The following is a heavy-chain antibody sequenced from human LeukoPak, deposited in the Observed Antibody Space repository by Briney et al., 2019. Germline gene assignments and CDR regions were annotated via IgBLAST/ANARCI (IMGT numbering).Heavy chain of an antibody. D-gene: IGHD5-18*01. J-gene: IGHJ6*02. V-gene: IGHV3-9*01. CDR1: GFTFDDYA. Sequence: GGSLRLSCAASGFTFDDYAMHWVRQAPGKGLEWVSGISWNSGGIGYADSVKGRFTISRDNAKNSLYLQMNSLRAEDTAVYYCCRRWLNYYYYGMDVWGQGTTVTVSS. CDR2: ISWNSGGI. CDR3: CRRWLNYYYYGMDV.